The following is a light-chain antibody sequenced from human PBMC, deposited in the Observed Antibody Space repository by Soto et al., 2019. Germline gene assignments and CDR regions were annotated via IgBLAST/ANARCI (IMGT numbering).Light chain of an antibody. Sequence: DVVMTQSPLSLPVTLGQPASISFRSTQSLVYSDGNTCLNCFQQRPGQSPRRLIYKVSNRDAVVPDRFRGSGLGTDLTLKASTVEAEYVGVHYYMQGTHGPPITFGQWTRLASK. CDR1: QSLVYSDGNTC. V-gene: IGKV2-30*01. CDR3: MQGTHGPPIT. CDR2: KVS. J-gene: IGKJ5*01.